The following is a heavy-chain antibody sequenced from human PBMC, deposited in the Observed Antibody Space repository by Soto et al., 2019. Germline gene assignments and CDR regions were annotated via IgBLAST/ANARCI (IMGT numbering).Heavy chain of an antibody. CDR3: ARGRRTTVTIDY. V-gene: IGHV4-34*01. CDR2: INHSGST. D-gene: IGHD4-17*01. Sequence: LEILSLTCAVYGGSFSGYCWSWIRQPPGKGLEWIGEINHSGSTNYNPSLKSRVTISVDTSKNQFSLKLSSVTAADTAVYYCARGRRTTVTIDYWGQGTLVPSPQ. CDR1: GGSFSGYC. J-gene: IGHJ4*02.